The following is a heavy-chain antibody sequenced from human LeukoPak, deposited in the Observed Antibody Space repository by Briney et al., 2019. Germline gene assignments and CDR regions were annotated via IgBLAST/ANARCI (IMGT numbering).Heavy chain of an antibody. V-gene: IGHV4-34*01. J-gene: IGHJ6*02. CDR1: GGSFSGYY. D-gene: IGHD3-3*01. CDR3: ARVGYYTPPYYYYYGMDV. CDR2: INHSGST. Sequence: PSETLSLTCAVYGGSFSGYYWSWIRQPPGKGLEWIGEINHSGSTNYNPSLKSRVTISVDTSKNQFSLKLSSVTAADTAVYYCARVGYYTPPYYYYYGMDVWGQGTTVTVSS.